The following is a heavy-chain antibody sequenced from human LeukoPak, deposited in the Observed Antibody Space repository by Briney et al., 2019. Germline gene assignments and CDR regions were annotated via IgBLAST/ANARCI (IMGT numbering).Heavy chain of an antibody. CDR3: TRDPRALDF. J-gene: IGHJ4*02. V-gene: IGHV3-48*01. Sequence: GGSLRLSCAASGFTFSSYSMNWVRQAPGEGREWVSYISYTGTIYYADSVKGRFTISRDNAKNSLYLHMNSLRAEDTALYYCTRDPRALDFWGQGTLVTVSS. CDR2: ISYTGTI. CDR1: GFTFSSYS.